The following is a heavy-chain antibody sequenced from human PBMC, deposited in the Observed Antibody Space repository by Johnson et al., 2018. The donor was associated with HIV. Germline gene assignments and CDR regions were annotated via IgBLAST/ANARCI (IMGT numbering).Heavy chain of an antibody. V-gene: IGHV3-66*02. CDR3: ASGEDYGGNYGAFDI. Sequence: VQLEESGGGLVQPGRSLRLSCAASGFTVSSNYMSWVRQAPGKGLEWVSVIYSSGSTYYTDSVKGRFTTSRDNSKNTLYLQMNSLRAEDTAVYYCASGEDYGGNYGAFDIWGQGTMVTVSS. CDR1: GFTVSSNY. J-gene: IGHJ3*02. D-gene: IGHD4-23*01. CDR2: IYSSGST.